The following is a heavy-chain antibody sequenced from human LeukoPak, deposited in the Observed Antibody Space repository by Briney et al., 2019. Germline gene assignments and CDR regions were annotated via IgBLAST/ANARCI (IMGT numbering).Heavy chain of an antibody. CDR2: INPNSGDT. V-gene: IGHV1-2*02. CDR1: GYTFTYYY. D-gene: IGHD2-15*01. J-gene: IGHJ4*02. CDR3: AGEYCSGGSCRQGFDY. Sequence: ASVKVSCKASGYTFTYYYMHWVRQAPGQGLEWMGLINPNSGDTNHAQNFQGRVTLTRDTSISTAYMELSSLRSDDSAVYYCAGEYCSGGSCRQGFDYWGQGTLVTVSS.